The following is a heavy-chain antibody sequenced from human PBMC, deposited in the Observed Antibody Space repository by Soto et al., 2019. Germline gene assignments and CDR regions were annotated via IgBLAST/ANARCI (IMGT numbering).Heavy chain of an antibody. CDR3: ARDEA. CDR2: IKGDGSER. CDR1: GFTFSSHW. Sequence: EVHLVESGGGLVQPGGSLRLSCAASGFTFSSHWMSWVRQAPGKGLEWVANIKGDGSERYYVDSVKGRFTISRDNAKNSLYLQMNTLRAEDTAVYYCARDEAWGQGTLVTVSS. V-gene: IGHV3-7*01. J-gene: IGHJ5*02.